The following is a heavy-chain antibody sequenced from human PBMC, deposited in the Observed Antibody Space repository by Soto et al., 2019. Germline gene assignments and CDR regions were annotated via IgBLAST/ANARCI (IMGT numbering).Heavy chain of an antibody. J-gene: IGHJ4*02. D-gene: IGHD6-13*01. CDR1: GFTFSTYS. CDR2: ISSSSNTI. V-gene: IGHV3-48*01. CDR3: ALRAGPL. Sequence: GVLRLSCAASGFTFSTYSMNWVRQAPGKGLEWISYISSSSNTIYYADSVKGRFTVSRDNAKNSLYLQMNSLRAEDTVVYYCALRAGPLGGQGTLVTVSS.